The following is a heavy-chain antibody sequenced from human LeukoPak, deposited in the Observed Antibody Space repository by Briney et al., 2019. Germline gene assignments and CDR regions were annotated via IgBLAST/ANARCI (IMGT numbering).Heavy chain of an antibody. V-gene: IGHV3-23*01. CDR1: GFTFSSHA. Sequence: GGSLRLSCAASGFTFSSHAMSWVRQAPGKGLEWVSSISGTGDTTHYADSVKGRFTISRDNFETTLYLQMNSLRAEDTAVYYCAKALRVMYFYGSGGYYYTPFDYWGQGTLVTVSS. D-gene: IGHD3-22*01. CDR2: ISGTGDTT. CDR3: AKALRVMYFYGSGGYYYTPFDY. J-gene: IGHJ4*02.